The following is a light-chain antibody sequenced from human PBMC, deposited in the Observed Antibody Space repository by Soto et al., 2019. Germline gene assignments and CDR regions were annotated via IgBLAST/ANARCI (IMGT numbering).Light chain of an antibody. CDR1: SSNIGAVYD. Sequence: QSVLTQPPSVSGAPGHRVTISCTGSSSNIGAVYDVHWYQQYPGTAPKLLIYGNSNRPSGVPDRFSGSKSGTSASLAISGLQAEDEADYYCQSYDSSLSGYVFGTGTKSPS. V-gene: IGLV1-40*01. J-gene: IGLJ1*01. CDR3: QSYDSSLSGYV. CDR2: GNS.